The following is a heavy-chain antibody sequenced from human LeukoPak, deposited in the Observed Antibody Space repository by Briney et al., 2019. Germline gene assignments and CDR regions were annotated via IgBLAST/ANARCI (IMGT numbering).Heavy chain of an antibody. Sequence: SETLSLTCTVSGGSVSSYDWSWIRRPPGKGLEWIGYIYYSGSTTYNPSLDSRVTISVDTSKNQFSLRLSSVTAADTAVYYCARHRTSGWGLDYWGQGTLVTVSS. V-gene: IGHV4-59*08. D-gene: IGHD6-19*01. CDR2: IYYSGST. J-gene: IGHJ4*02. CDR3: ARHRTSGWGLDY. CDR1: GGSVSSYD.